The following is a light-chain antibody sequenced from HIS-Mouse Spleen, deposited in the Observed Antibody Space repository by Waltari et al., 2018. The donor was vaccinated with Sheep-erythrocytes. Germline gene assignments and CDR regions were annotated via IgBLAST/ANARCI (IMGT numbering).Light chain of an antibody. CDR1: TPNIGRNT. J-gene: IGLJ3*02. V-gene: IGLV1-44*01. Sequence: QSVLTQPPSASGTPGQRVTISSSGSTPNIGRNTLNWYQQLPGTAPKLLIDSNNQRPSGVPDRFSGSKSGTSASLAISGLQSEDEADYYCAAWDDSLNGPVFGGGTKLTVL. CDR3: AAWDDSLNGPV. CDR2: SNN.